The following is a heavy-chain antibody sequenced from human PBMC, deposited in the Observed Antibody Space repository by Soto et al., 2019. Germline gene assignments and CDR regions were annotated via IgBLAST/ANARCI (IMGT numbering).Heavy chain of an antibody. D-gene: IGHD3-3*01. J-gene: IGHJ4*02. Sequence: PGGSLRLSCTASGFTFSSYAMDWVRQAPGKGLEWLSAISGGGDASHYADSVKGRCTISRDNSKNTLFLQMSSLRAEDTAVYYCAKRTTDFWSGYWTSDYWGQGTLVTVYS. V-gene: IGHV3-23*01. CDR1: GFTFSSYA. CDR3: AKRTTDFWSGYWTSDY. CDR2: ISGGGDAS.